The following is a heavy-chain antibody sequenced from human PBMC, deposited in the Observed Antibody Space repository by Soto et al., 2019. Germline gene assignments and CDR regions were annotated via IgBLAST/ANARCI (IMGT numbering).Heavy chain of an antibody. D-gene: IGHD3-10*01. J-gene: IGHJ4*02. V-gene: IGHV4-39*01. CDR2: IYYSGST. Sequence: XETLSLTCTFSGGSISSSSYYCGWIRQPPWKGLEWIGSIYYSGSTYYNPSLKSRVTISVDTSKNQFSLKLSSVTAADTAVYYCARHSYGLGSYYPWYYSEYLGQGTLVIVS. CDR3: ARHSYGLGSYYPWYYSEY. CDR1: GGSISSSSYY.